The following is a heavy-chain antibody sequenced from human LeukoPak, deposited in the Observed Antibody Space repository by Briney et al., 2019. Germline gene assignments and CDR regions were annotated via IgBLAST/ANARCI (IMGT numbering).Heavy chain of an antibody. D-gene: IGHD3-10*01. CDR2: MITIFGTA. CDR1: GGTFTSYV. V-gene: IGHV1-69*06. J-gene: IGHJ4*02. Sequence: GASGKVSCKASGGTFTSYVISWVGQARGQGLEWRGGMITIFGTANYAQKFQGRVTITADKSPSTASMELSSLRSEDTAVYYCAMAYGSGSYYKVWGQGTLVTVSS. CDR3: AMAYGSGSYYKV.